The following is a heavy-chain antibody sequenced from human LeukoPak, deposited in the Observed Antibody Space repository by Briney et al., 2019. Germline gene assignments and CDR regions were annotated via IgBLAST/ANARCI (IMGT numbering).Heavy chain of an antibody. Sequence: GGSLRLSCAVSGFTVSTNHMTWVRQAPGKGREWVSAINDVDTPYYADTVRGRFTISRDSAKNTLYLQMKSLRAEDTAVYYCARDMIHSSGAFDSRGQGTLVTVSS. V-gene: IGHV3-53*01. D-gene: IGHD3-22*01. CDR2: INDVDTP. CDR1: GFTVSTNH. CDR3: ARDMIHSSGAFDS. J-gene: IGHJ4*02.